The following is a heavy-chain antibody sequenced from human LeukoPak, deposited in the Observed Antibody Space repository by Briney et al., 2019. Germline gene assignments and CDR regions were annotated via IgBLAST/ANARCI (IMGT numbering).Heavy chain of an antibody. CDR2: INQDGSEK. CDR1: GFTSGNHW. D-gene: IGHD3-10*01. V-gene: IGHV3-7*01. CDR3: GRAYGAGSCDY. J-gene: IGHJ4*02. Sequence: PGGSPRLSCAASGFTSGNHWMSWVRQAPGQGLQWVANINQDGSEKYYVDSVKGRFTISRDNAKNSLYLQMNSLRAEDTAVYYCGRAYGAGSCDYWGQGTLVTVSS.